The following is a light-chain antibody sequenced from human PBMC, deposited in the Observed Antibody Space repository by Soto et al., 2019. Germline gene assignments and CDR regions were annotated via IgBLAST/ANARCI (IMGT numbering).Light chain of an antibody. CDR2: GAS. CDR3: QHYGSSPKVYT. J-gene: IGKJ2*01. CDR1: QSVSTKY. Sequence: EIVLTQSPGTLSLSPGERATLSCRASQSVSTKYLAWYQQKHGQAPRLLIYGASSRATGIPDRFSGSGSVTDFTLTISRLEPEDFAVYYCQHYGSSPKVYTFGQGTKLEIK. V-gene: IGKV3-20*01.